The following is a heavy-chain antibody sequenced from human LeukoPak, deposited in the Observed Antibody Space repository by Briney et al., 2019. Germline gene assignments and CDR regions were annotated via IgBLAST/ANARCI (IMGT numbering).Heavy chain of an antibody. Sequence: GGSLRLSCAASGFTFSSYSMNWVRQAPGKGLEWVSYISRSGSTRYYADSVKGRFTISRDNAKNSLYLQMNSLRAEDTAVYYCARVATMVRVPLDALDIWGQGTMVSVSS. CDR1: GFTFSSYS. D-gene: IGHD3-10*01. J-gene: IGHJ3*02. CDR2: ISRSGSTR. V-gene: IGHV3-48*04. CDR3: ARVATMVRVPLDALDI.